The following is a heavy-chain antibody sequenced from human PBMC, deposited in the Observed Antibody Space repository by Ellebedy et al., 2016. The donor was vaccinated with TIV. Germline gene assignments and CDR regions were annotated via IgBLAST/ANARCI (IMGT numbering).Heavy chain of an antibody. CDR1: GGSISSGGYY. Sequence: SETLSLXXTVSGGSISSGGYYWSWIRQHPGKGLEWIGYIYYSGSTYYNPSLKSRVTISVDTSKNQFSLKLSSVTAADTAVYYCARAPIVVVPADIDAFDIWGQGTMVTVSS. J-gene: IGHJ3*02. D-gene: IGHD2-2*01. V-gene: IGHV4-31*03. CDR3: ARAPIVVVPADIDAFDI. CDR2: IYYSGST.